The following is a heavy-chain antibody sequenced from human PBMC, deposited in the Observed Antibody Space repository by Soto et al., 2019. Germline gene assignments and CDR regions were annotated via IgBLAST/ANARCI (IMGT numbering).Heavy chain of an antibody. CDR2: ISSSSSYT. V-gene: IGHV3-11*06. CDR3: ARVNYYDSSGYYPSPLDY. Sequence: PGGSLRLSCAASGFTFSDYYMSWIRQAPGKGLEWVSYISSSSSYTNYADSVKGRFTISRDNAKNSLYLQMNSLRAEDTAVYYCARVNYYDSSGYYPSPLDYWGQGTLVTVSS. CDR1: GFTFSDYY. J-gene: IGHJ4*02. D-gene: IGHD3-22*01.